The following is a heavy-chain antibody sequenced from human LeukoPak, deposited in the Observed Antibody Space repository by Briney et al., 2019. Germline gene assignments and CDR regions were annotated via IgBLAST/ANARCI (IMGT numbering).Heavy chain of an antibody. CDR1: GFTFSSYV. CDR2: ISTTSRYI. CDR3: ARGNSDYDHDY. D-gene: IGHD5-12*01. J-gene: IGHJ4*02. Sequence: GGSLRLSCAASGFTFSSYVMNWVRQAPGKGLEWVSSISTTSRYIYYADSVKGRFTVSRDNTKNSPYLHMNSLRAEDTAVYYCARGNSDYDHDYWGQGTLVTVSS. V-gene: IGHV3-21*01.